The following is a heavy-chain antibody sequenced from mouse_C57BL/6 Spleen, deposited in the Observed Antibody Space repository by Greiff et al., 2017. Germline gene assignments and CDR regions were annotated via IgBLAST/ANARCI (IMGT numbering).Heavy chain of an antibody. J-gene: IGHJ3*02. Sequence: VQLQQSGPELVKPGASVKIPCKASGYTFTDYNMDWVKQSHGKSLEWIGDINPNNGGTIYNQKFKGKAKLTVDKSSSTAYMELRSLTSEDTAVYYCARPGSSPFGYWGQGTLVTVSA. CDR2: INPNNGGT. CDR1: GYTFTDYN. CDR3: ARPGSSPFGY. D-gene: IGHD1-1*01. V-gene: IGHV1-18*01.